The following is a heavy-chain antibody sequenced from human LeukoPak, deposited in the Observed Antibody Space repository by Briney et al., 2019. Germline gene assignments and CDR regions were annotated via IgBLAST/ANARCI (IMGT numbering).Heavy chain of an antibody. CDR3: LRTPYSNSWYGPFDY. CDR2: ISYDGSHK. CDR1: GITFRSYG. Sequence: PGGSLRLSCAASGITFRSYGMHWVRQAPGKGLEWVAVISYDGSHKYYADSVKGRFTISRDNSKNTMYLQMSSLRAEDTAVYYCLRTPYSNSWYGPFDYWGQGTLVTVSS. V-gene: IGHV3-30*03. J-gene: IGHJ4*02. D-gene: IGHD6-13*01.